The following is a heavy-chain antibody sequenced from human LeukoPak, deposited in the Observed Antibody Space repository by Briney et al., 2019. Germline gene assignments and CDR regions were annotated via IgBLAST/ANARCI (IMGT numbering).Heavy chain of an antibody. CDR2: IYYSGST. CDR1: GGSISSGGYY. J-gene: IGHJ4*02. Sequence: SETLSLTCTVSGGSISSGGYYWSWIRQHPGKGLEWIGYIYYSGSTYYNPSLKSRVTISVDTSKNQFSLKLSSVTAADTAVYYCASSSVNDGSGSYAALPYWGQGTLATVSS. CDR3: ASSSVNDGSGSYAALPY. V-gene: IGHV4-31*03. D-gene: IGHD3-10*01.